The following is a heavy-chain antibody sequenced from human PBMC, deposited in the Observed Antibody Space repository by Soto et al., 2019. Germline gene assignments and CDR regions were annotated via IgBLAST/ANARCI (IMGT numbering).Heavy chain of an antibody. CDR2: IDIGGNT. CDR3: ARGRGSTGYLGREHYFDY. J-gene: IGHJ4*02. Sequence: EVQVVESGGGLVQPGGSLRLSCAASGSSVTNNYMNWVRQAPGKGLEWVSIIDIGGNTYYADSVKDRFTISRDNSRNTLYLQMDSLRAEDTAVYYCARGRGSTGYLGREHYFDYWGQGTLVTVSP. V-gene: IGHV3-66*01. CDR1: GSSVTNNY. D-gene: IGHD2-2*01.